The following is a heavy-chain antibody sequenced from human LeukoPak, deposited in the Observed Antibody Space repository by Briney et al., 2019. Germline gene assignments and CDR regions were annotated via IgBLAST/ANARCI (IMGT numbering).Heavy chain of an antibody. CDR2: MNPNSGNT. D-gene: IGHD6-13*01. CDR3: ARDPGSSWSDY. J-gene: IGHJ4*02. CDR1: GYTFTSYD. V-gene: IGHV1-8*01. Sequence: ASVKVSCKASGYTFTSYDINWVRQATGQGLEWMGWMNPNSGNTGYAQKFQGRVTMTTDTSTSTAYMELRSLRSDDTAVYYCARDPGSSWSDYWGQGTLVTVSS.